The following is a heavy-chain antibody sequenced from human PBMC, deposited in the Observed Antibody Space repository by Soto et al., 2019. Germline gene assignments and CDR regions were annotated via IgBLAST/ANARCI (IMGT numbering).Heavy chain of an antibody. J-gene: IGHJ4*02. CDR2: MNPNSGNT. V-gene: IGHV1-8*01. CDR3: ARWDYGDYARFDY. Sequence: QVQLVQSGAEVKKSGASVKVSCKASGYTFTSHDINWVRQATGQGLEWMGWMNPNSGNTGYAQKFQGRVTMTRNTSISTAYMALSSLRFEDTAVYYCARWDYGDYARFDYWGQGTLVTVSS. CDR1: GYTFTSHD. D-gene: IGHD4-17*01.